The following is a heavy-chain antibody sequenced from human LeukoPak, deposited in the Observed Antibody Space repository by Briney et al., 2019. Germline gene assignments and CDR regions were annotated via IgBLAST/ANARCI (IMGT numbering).Heavy chain of an antibody. Sequence: KPSETLSLTCTVSGGSISSYYWSWIRQPPGKGLEWIGSINYSGSTYYNPSLKSRVTISVDTSKNQFSLKLSSVTAADTAVYSCARQDYYGSGWFDPWGQGTLVTVSS. CDR1: GGSISSYY. CDR3: ARQDYYGSGWFDP. CDR2: INYSGST. V-gene: IGHV4-59*05. D-gene: IGHD3-10*01. J-gene: IGHJ5*02.